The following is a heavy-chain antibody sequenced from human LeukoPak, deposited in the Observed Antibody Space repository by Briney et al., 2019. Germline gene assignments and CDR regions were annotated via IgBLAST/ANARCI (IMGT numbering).Heavy chain of an antibody. CDR2: ISSSSSTI. J-gene: IGHJ4*02. Sequence: GGSLRLSCVASGFTFSSYWMTWVRQAPGKGLEWVSYISSSSSTIYYGDSVKGRFTISRDNAENSLYLQMNGLRAEDTAVYYCARRAGAYSHPYDYWGQGTLVTVSS. V-gene: IGHV3-48*01. D-gene: IGHD4/OR15-4a*01. CDR3: ARRAGAYSHPYDY. CDR1: GFTFSSYW.